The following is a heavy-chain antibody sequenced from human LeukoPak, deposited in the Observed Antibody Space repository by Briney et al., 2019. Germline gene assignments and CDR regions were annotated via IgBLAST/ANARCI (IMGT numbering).Heavy chain of an antibody. CDR2: ISYDGSNK. D-gene: IGHD3-10*01. CDR3: ARDPRMVRGAIDY. CDR1: GFTFSPYA. Sequence: GGSLRLSCAASGFTFSPYAMHWVRQAPGKGLEWVTVISYDGSNKYYADSMKGRFTISRDNSKNTLYLQMNSLRAEDTAVYYCARDPRMVRGAIDYWGQGTLVTVSS. V-gene: IGHV3-30*04. J-gene: IGHJ4*02.